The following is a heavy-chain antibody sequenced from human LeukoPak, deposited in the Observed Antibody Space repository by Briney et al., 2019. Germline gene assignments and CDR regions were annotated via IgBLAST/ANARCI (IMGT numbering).Heavy chain of an antibody. V-gene: IGHV3-23*01. D-gene: IGHD2-2*01. J-gene: IGHJ6*02. Sequence: GGSLRLSCAASGFTLSSYAMSWVRQAPGKGLEWVSAISGSGGGTYYADSVKGRFTTSRDNSKNTLYLQMNSLRAEDTAVYYCAKDLPAAIHYYYGMDVWGQGTTVTVSS. CDR2: ISGSGGGT. CDR1: GFTLSSYA. CDR3: AKDLPAAIHYYYGMDV.